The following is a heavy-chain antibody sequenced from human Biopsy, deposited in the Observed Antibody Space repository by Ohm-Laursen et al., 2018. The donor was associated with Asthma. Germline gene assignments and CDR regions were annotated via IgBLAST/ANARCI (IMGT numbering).Heavy chain of an antibody. V-gene: IGHV1-3*01. CDR3: AGGYSGSDRIVYYYSGLEV. D-gene: IGHD5-12*01. CDR1: GYTFIHFA. CDR2: INAGDGNT. J-gene: IGHJ6*02. Sequence: ASVKVSCKASGYTFIHFAIHWVRQAPGQRLEWMGWINAGDGNTKYSQKFQGRVTITRDTSASTAYMELSSLSSEDTAVYYCAGGYSGSDRIVYYYSGLEVWGQGTTVTVSS.